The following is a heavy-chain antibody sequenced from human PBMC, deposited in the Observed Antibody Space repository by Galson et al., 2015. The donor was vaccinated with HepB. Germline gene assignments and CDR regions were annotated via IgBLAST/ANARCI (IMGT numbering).Heavy chain of an antibody. CDR1: GFTFSSYG. D-gene: IGHD3-22*01. CDR2: IRYDGSNK. CDR3: AKLYGPRITMIEDY. V-gene: IGHV3-30*02. Sequence: SLRLSCAASGFTFSSYGMHWVRQAPGKGLEWVAFIRYDGSNKYYADSVKGRFTISRDNSKNTLYLQMNSLRAEDTAVYYCAKLYGPRITMIEDYWGQGTLVTVSS. J-gene: IGHJ4*02.